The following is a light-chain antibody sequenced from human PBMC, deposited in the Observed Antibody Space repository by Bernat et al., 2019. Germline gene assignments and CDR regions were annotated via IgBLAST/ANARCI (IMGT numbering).Light chain of an antibody. Sequence: QSALTQPASVSGSPGQTITISYTGTSSDVGGYNLVSWYQQHPGKAPKLMIYEDTKRPSGVSNRFSGSKSGNTASLTISGLQAEDEADYYCCSYAGSTTYVFGIGTRVTVL. CDR1: SSDVGGYNL. CDR2: EDT. J-gene: IGLJ1*01. V-gene: IGLV2-23*01. CDR3: CSYAGSTTYV.